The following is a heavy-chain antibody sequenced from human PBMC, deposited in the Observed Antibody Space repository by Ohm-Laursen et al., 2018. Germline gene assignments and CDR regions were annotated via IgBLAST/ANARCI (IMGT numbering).Heavy chain of an antibody. D-gene: IGHD2-15*01. CDR3: AREEGDEGVAARRGDWFDP. J-gene: IGHJ5*02. V-gene: IGHV1-69*06. Sequence: VASVKVSCKASGGTFSSYAISWVRQAPGQGLEWMGGIIPIFGTANYAQKFQGRVTITADKSTSTAYMELSSLRSEDTAVYYCAREEGDEGVAARRGDWFDPWGQGTLVTVSS. CDR1: GGTFSSYA. CDR2: IIPIFGTA.